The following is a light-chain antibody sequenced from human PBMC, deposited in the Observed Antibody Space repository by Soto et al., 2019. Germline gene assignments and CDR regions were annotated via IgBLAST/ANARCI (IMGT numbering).Light chain of an antibody. J-gene: IGKJ4*01. Sequence: EIVLTQSPGTLSLSPGERATLSCRASQIFPSSYLAWYQQKPGQAPRLLIYGASSSATGIPDRFCGSGSGTDFILTISRLEPEDFAVYYCQHYDSSPTFGGGTKVEIK. CDR1: QIFPSSY. CDR3: QHYDSSPT. CDR2: GAS. V-gene: IGKV3-20*01.